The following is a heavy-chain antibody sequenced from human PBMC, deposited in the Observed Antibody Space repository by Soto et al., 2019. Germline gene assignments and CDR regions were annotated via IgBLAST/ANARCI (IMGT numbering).Heavy chain of an antibody. CDR3: ARDRPSVGTWVYYYMDV. CDR2: IYHSGST. V-gene: IGHV4-4*02. J-gene: IGHJ6*03. CDR1: SGSISSSNW. D-gene: IGHD1-7*01. Sequence: PSETLSLTCAVSSGSISSSNWWSWVRQPPGKGLEWIGEIYHSGSTNYNPPLKSRVTISVDKSKNQFSLKLSSVTAADTAVYYCARDRPSVGTWVYYYMDVWGKGTTVTVSS.